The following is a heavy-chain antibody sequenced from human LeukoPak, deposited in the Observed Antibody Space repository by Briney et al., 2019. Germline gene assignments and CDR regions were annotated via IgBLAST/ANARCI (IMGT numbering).Heavy chain of an antibody. D-gene: IGHD5-18*01. CDR3: ARAEYSYGYGFDY. V-gene: IGHV1-2*02. CDR1: GYTFTGYY. J-gene: IGHJ4*02. CDR2: INPNSGGT. Sequence: GASVKVSCKASGYTFTGYYMHWVRRAPGQGLEWMGWINPNSGGTNYAQKFQGRVTMTRDTSISTAYMELSRLRSDDTAVYYCARAEYSYGYGFDYWGQGTLVTVSS.